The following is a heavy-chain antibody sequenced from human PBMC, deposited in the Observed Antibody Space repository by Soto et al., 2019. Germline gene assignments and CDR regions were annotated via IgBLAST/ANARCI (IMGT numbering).Heavy chain of an antibody. CDR3: AREGYYSVSGTYSPPRYYGMDV. J-gene: IGHJ6*02. Sequence: QVQLVQSGVEVKKAGASVKVSCKASGYTFSSYGISWARQAPGQGLEWMGWISDYNGNTHYAQKFQGRLIMTTDTSTRTDYMELRGLRSDDTAVYCCAREGYYSVSGTYSPPRYYGMDVWGQGTTVTVSS. V-gene: IGHV1-18*01. D-gene: IGHD3-10*01. CDR1: GYTFSSYG. CDR2: ISDYNGNT.